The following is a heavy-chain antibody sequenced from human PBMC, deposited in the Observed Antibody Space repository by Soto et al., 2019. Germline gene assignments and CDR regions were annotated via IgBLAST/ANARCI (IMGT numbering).Heavy chain of an antibody. D-gene: IGHD6-19*01. V-gene: IGHV4-39*01. Sequence: SETLSLTCSVSGGSISSDSYYWGWIRQPPGKGLEWIGSIYYSGGTYYNPSLKSRVTISVDTSKNQFSLKLTSMAAADTAVYYCARWGSSGWPDYYYYYMDVWGKGTTVTVSS. CDR2: IYYSGGT. CDR3: ARWGSSGWPDYYYYYMDV. J-gene: IGHJ6*03. CDR1: GGSISSDSYY.